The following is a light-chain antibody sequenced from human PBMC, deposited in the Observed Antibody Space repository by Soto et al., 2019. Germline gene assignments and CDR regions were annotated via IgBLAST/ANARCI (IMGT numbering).Light chain of an antibody. J-gene: IGKJ2*01. Sequence: EIVLTQSPGTLSLSPGERATLSCRASQSVSRNYLAWYLQKPGQTPRLLIYGAYNRATGIPDRFSGSGSGTDITLTISRLEPEDLAVYSCQQYGSSPPYTFGQGTKLEIK. V-gene: IGKV3-20*01. CDR2: GAY. CDR1: QSVSRNY. CDR3: QQYGSSPPYT.